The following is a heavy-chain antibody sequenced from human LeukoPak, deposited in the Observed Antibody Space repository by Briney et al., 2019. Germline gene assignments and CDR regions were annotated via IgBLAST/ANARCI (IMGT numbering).Heavy chain of an antibody. CDR3: ARDGTSYYDSSGQSPFDY. D-gene: IGHD3-22*01. CDR2: IIPIFGTA. V-gene: IGHV1-69*15. CDR1: GGTFISYA. J-gene: IGHJ4*02. Sequence: SSVKVSCKASGGTFISYAISWVRQAPGQGLEWMGRIIPIFGTANYAQKFQGRVTITADESTSTAYMELSSLRSEDTAVYYCARDGTSYYDSSGQSPFDYWGQGTLVTVSS.